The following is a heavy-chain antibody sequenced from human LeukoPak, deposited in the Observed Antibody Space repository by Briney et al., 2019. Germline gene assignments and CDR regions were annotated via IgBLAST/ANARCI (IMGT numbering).Heavy chain of an antibody. V-gene: IGHV3-48*02. Sequence: GGSLRLSCAASGFTFTYSSMNWVRPAPGKGLGWVSYISSGGSTIFYADSVKGRFTIFRDDAKNSLYPQMSSLRDEDTAVYYCARDGGGYSYGNYYYDHWGQGTLVTVSS. CDR3: ARDGGGYSYGNYYYDH. D-gene: IGHD5-18*01. J-gene: IGHJ4*02. CDR1: GFTFTYSS. CDR2: ISSGGSTI.